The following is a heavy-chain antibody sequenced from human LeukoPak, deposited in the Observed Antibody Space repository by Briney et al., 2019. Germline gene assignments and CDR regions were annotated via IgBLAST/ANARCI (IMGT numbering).Heavy chain of an antibody. CDR3: ARDAVGATTKGIDY. D-gene: IGHD1-26*01. Sequence: PSETLSLTRTVSGGSISSGSYYWSWIRQPAGKGLEWIGRIYTSGSTNYNPSLKSRVTISLDTSKNQFSLKLSSVTAADTAVYYCARDAVGATTKGIDYWGQGTLVTVSS. CDR2: IYTSGST. CDR1: GGSISSGSYY. J-gene: IGHJ4*02. V-gene: IGHV4-61*02.